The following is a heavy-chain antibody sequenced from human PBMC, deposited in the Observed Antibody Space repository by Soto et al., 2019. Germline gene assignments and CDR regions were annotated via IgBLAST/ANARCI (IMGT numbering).Heavy chain of an antibody. CDR1: GYSFTSYW. J-gene: IGHJ6*04. CDR3: TRTSGAGKNYYGMEG. D-gene: IGHD6-13*01. Sequence: GESLKISCKGSGYSFTSYWIGWVRQMPGKGLEWMGIIYPGDSDTRYSPSFQGQVTISADKSISTAYLQWSSLKASDTAMYYCTRTSGAGKNYYGMEGWGKGTTVTVAS. V-gene: IGHV5-51*01. CDR2: IYPGDSDT.